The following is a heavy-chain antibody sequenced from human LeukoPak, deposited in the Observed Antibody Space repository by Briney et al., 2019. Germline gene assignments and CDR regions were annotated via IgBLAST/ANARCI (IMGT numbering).Heavy chain of an antibody. CDR3: ASLRERSYYARGFDY. D-gene: IGHD1-26*01. V-gene: IGHV4-39*01. CDR1: GGSIRSSSYY. J-gene: IGHJ4*02. Sequence: SETLSLTCTVSGGSIRSSSYYWGWIRQPPGKGLEWIGSIYYSGSTYYKSSLKSRVTISVDTSKNQFSLKLTSVTAADTALYYCASLRERSYYARGFDYWGQGTLVTVSS. CDR2: IYYSGST.